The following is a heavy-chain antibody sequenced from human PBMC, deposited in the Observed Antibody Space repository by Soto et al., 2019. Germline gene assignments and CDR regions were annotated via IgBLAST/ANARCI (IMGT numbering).Heavy chain of an antibody. V-gene: IGHV3-23*01. CDR1: GFTFSSYA. J-gene: IGHJ4*02. CDR3: AKGYYDSSGYYSSFDY. Sequence: GGSLRLSCAASGFTFSSYAMSWVRQAPGKGLEWVSAISGSGGSTYYADSVKGRFTISRDNSKNTLYLQMNSLRAEDTAVYYCAKGYYDSSGYYSSFDYWGQGTLVTV. CDR2: ISGSGGST. D-gene: IGHD3-22*01.